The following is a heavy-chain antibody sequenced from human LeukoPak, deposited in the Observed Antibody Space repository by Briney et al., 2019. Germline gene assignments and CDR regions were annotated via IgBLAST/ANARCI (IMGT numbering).Heavy chain of an antibody. Sequence: RGSLRLSCAASGFTFSTYWMHWVRQPPGKGLVWVSRINSDGSSTGYADSVKGRFTISRDNAKNTLYLQMNSLRAEDTAVYYCVRRGVASGFDYWGQGTLVTVSS. D-gene: IGHD6-13*01. CDR3: VRRGVASGFDY. J-gene: IGHJ4*02. CDR2: INSDGSST. CDR1: GFTFSTYW. V-gene: IGHV3-74*01.